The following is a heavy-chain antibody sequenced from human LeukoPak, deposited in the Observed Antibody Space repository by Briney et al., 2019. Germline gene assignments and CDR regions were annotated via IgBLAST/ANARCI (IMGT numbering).Heavy chain of an antibody. CDR3: ARYRQGTSGNDY. V-gene: IGHV4-59*01. CDR2: IYYSGST. J-gene: IGHJ4*02. D-gene: IGHD2-8*01. CDR1: GGSISGYY. Sequence: SETLSLTCTVSGGSISGYYWSWIRQPPGKGLEWIGYIYYSGSTKYNPSLKSRVNFSVDTSKNQFSLRLTSVTAADTAVCYCARYRQGTSGNDYWGQGTLVTVSS.